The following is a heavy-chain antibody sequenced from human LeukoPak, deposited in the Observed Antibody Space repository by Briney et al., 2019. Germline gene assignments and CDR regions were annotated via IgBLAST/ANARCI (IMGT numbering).Heavy chain of an antibody. V-gene: IGHV4-61*08. CDR1: GGSISSGGYY. D-gene: IGHD6-13*01. CDR3: ARERYSSSWFDY. J-gene: IGHJ4*02. CDR2: IYYSGST. Sequence: PSETLSLTCTVSGGSISSGGYYWSWIRQPPGKGLEWIGYIYYSGSTNYNPSLKSRVTISVDTSKNQFSLKLSSVTAADTAVYYCARERYSSSWFDYWGQGTLVTVSS.